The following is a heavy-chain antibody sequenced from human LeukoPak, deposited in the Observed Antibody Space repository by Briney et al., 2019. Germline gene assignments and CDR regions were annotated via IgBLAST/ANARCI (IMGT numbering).Heavy chain of an antibody. CDR3: ARSDSIAVAGRSAFDI. CDR2: IYYSGST. Sequence: PSETLSLTCTVSGGSISSSSYYWGWIRQPPGKGLEWIGSIYYSGSTYYNPSLKSRVTISVDTSKNQFSLKLSSVTAADTAVYYCARSDSIAVAGRSAFDIWGQGTMVTVSS. V-gene: IGHV4-39*01. J-gene: IGHJ3*02. CDR1: GGSISSSSYY. D-gene: IGHD6-19*01.